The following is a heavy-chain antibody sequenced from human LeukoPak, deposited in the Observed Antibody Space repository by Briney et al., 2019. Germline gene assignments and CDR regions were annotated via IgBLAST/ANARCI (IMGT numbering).Heavy chain of an antibody. V-gene: IGHV3-23*01. CDR3: AKNVRALRFLEWAYYFDY. CDR2: ISGSGGST. CDR1: GFTFSSYA. J-gene: IGHJ4*02. Sequence: GGSLRLSCAASGFTFSSYAMSWVRQAPGKGLEWVSAISGSGGSTYYADSVKGRFTISRDNSKNTLYLQMNSLGAEDTAVYYCAKNVRALRFLEWAYYFDYWGQGTLVTVSS. D-gene: IGHD3-3*01.